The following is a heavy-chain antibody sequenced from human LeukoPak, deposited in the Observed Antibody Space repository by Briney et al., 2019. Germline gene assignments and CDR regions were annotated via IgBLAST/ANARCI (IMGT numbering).Heavy chain of an antibody. V-gene: IGHV3-66*01. CDR3: ARDASPTYYDYVSGSYPSDY. CDR2: IYSGGST. D-gene: IGHD3-16*01. J-gene: IGHJ4*02. Sequence: PGGSLRLSCAASGFTFSTYWMTWVRQAPGKGLEWVSVIYSGGSTYYADSVKGRFTISRDNSKNTLYLQMNSLRAEDTAVYYCARDASPTYYDYVSGSYPSDYWGQGTLVTVSS. CDR1: GFTFSTYW.